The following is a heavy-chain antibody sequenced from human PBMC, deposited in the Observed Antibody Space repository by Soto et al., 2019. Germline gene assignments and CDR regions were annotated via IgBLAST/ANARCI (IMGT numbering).Heavy chain of an antibody. Sequence: QVQLVQSGAEVKKPGASVKVSCKASGYTFTSYGINWVRQAPGQGLEWLGWISPDDGYTNYAQILQGRVYMTTDTSTKTAYMELRSLRSDDTAMYYCARGGYYDSSGSRNYHYYGMNVWGQGTTVTVSS. V-gene: IGHV1-18*01. CDR1: GYTFTSYG. J-gene: IGHJ6*02. CDR2: ISPDDGYT. CDR3: ARGGYYDSSGSRNYHYYGMNV. D-gene: IGHD3-22*01.